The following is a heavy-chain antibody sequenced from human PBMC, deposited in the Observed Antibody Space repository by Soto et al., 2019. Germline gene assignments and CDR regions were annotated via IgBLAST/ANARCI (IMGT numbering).Heavy chain of an antibody. Sequence: GVSLKISCKGSEYSFSTYWIAWVRQMPGKGLEWMGIIYPGDSDTRYSPSFQGQVTISADKSISTAYLQWSSLKASDTAMYYCARLPSRAEGMDVWGPGPTVTGS. J-gene: IGHJ6*02. CDR2: IYPGDSDT. CDR1: EYSFSTYW. V-gene: IGHV5-51*01. CDR3: ARLPSRAEGMDV.